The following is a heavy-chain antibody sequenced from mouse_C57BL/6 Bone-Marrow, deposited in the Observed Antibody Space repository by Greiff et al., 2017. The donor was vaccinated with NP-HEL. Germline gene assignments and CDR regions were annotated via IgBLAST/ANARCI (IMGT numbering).Heavy chain of an antibody. D-gene: IGHD4-1*01. CDR2: INPYNGGT. V-gene: IGHV1-19*01. CDR1: GYTFTDYY. J-gene: IGHJ2*01. Sequence: SGPVLVKPGASVKMSCKASGYTFTDYYMNWVKQSHGKSLEWIGVINPYNGGTSYNQKFKGKATLTVDKSSSTAYMELNSLTSEDSAVYYCARYWDLGDYWGQGTTLTVSS. CDR3: ARYWDLGDY.